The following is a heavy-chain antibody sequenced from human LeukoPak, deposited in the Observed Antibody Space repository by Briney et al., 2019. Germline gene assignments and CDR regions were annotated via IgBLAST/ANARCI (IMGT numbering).Heavy chain of an antibody. CDR2: ISAYNGNT. D-gene: IGHD2-8*01. V-gene: IGHV1-18*01. J-gene: IGHJ6*02. Sequence: ASVKVSCKASGYTFTSYGISWVRQAPGQGLEWMGWISAYNGNTNYAQKLQGRVTMTTDTSTSTAYTELRSLRSDDTAVYYCARAAYCTNGVCSAYYYYGMDVWGQGTTVTVSS. CDR3: ARAAYCTNGVCSAYYYYGMDV. CDR1: GYTFTSYG.